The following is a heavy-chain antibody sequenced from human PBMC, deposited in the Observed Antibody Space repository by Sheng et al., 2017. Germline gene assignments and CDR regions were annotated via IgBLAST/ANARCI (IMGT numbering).Heavy chain of an antibody. D-gene: IGHD2-2*01. Sequence: EVQLVESGGGLVQPGGSLRLSCAASGFTFSSYEMNWVRQAPGKGLEWLSYISRSDSTIYYADSVKGRFTISRDNAKNSLYLQMNSLRAEDTAVYYCARDMRQEGDYWGQGTLVTVSS. CDR3: ARDMRQEGDY. J-gene: IGHJ4*02. V-gene: IGHV3-48*03. CDR2: ISRSDSTI. CDR1: GFTFSSYE.